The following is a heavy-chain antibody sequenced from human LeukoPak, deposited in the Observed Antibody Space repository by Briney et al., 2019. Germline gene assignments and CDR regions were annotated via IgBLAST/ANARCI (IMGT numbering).Heavy chain of an antibody. CDR2: ISAYNGNT. Sequence: ASVKGSCKASGYTFTSYGISWVRQAPGQGLEWMGWISAYNGNTNYAQKRQGRVTMTTDTSTSTAYMELRSLRSDDTAVYYCARDSYDILTGYPGAQPLPFDYWGQGTLVTVSS. CDR3: ARDSYDILTGYPGAQPLPFDY. V-gene: IGHV1-18*01. J-gene: IGHJ4*02. CDR1: GYTFTSYG. D-gene: IGHD3-9*01.